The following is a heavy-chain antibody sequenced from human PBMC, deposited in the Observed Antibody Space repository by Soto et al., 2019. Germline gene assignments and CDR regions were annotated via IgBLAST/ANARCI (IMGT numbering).Heavy chain of an antibody. CDR3: ARGSLGYYCSGRTRFDP. V-gene: IGHV4-4*07. CDR1: GGSISSYY. D-gene: IGHD3-10*01. J-gene: IGHJ5*02. CDR2: IYTSGNT. Sequence: PSETLSLTFTVSGGSISSYYWSWIRQPAGKVLELIGRIYTSGNTNYNPTLKSRVTMSVDTSKNQFSLKLSSVTAADTAVYSCARGSLGYYCSGRTRFDPWGQGTMVTVSS.